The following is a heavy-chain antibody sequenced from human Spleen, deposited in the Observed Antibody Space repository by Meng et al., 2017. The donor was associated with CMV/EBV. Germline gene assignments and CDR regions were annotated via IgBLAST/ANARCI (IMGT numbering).Heavy chain of an antibody. V-gene: IGHV4-34*01. CDR1: GGSFSGYY. CDR2: INHSGST. J-gene: IGHJ4*02. CDR3: AIYRYSGSYDYFDY. Sequence: QVPLLQEGAGLLKPSGTLSLTCAVAGGSFSGYYWSWIRQPPGKGLELMGEINHSGSTNYNPSLKSRVTISVDTSKNQFSLKLSSVTAADTAVYYCAIYRYSGSYDYFDYWGQGTLVTVSS. D-gene: IGHD1-26*01.